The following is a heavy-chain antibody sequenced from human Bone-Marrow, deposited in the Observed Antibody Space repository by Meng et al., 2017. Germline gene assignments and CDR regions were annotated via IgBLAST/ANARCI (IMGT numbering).Heavy chain of an antibody. CDR1: GGSFSGNS. CDR3: ARRGGSGHYSP. CDR2: INQSGSA. J-gene: IGHJ5*02. D-gene: IGHD3-10*01. Sequence: QVQLQQWGDGLLKPSETLPRTCAVYGGSFSGNSWSWIRQPPGKGLEWIGEINQSGSAKYNPSLKSRVTMSADSSKKQFSLKMSSMTAADTAVYYCARRGGSGHYSPWGQGTLVTVSS. V-gene: IGHV4-34*01.